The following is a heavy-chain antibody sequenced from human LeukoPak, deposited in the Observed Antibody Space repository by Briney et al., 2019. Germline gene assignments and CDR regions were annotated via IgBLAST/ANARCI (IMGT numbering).Heavy chain of an antibody. CDR3: ARAPPVQGSGGSPSDAFDI. D-gene: IGHD2-15*01. Sequence: GGSLRLSCAASGFTFSSYAMHWVRQAPGKGLEWVAVISYDGSNKYYADSVKGRFTISRDNSKNTLYLQMNSLRAEDTAVYYCARAPPVQGSGGSPSDAFDIWGQATMVTVSS. CDR2: ISYDGSNK. CDR1: GFTFSSYA. V-gene: IGHV3-30-3*01. J-gene: IGHJ3*02.